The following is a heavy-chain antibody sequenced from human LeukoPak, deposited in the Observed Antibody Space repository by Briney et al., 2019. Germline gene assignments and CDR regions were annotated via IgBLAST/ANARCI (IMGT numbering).Heavy chain of an antibody. CDR2: IKNDGSEE. J-gene: IGHJ4*02. CDR3: ARAIRGSAVDTGDR. V-gene: IGHV3-7*01. Sequence: GGSLRLSCAASGFTFSSYWMRWVPQAPGKGLEGVANIKNDGSEEYYVDSVKGRFTISRDNAKNSLFLQMNSLTVEDTAVYYCARAIRGSAVDTGDRWGQGTLVTVSS. CDR1: GFTFSSYW. D-gene: IGHD3-10*01.